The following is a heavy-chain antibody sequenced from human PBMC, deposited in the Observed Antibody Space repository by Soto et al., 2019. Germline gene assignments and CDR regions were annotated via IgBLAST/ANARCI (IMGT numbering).Heavy chain of an antibody. D-gene: IGHD3-10*01. CDR2: IYYSGNT. Sequence: PSETLSLTCTVSGGSISSSSYYWGWIRQPPGKGLEWIGSIYYSGNTYYNPSLKSRVTISVDTAKNQFSLKLSSVTAADTAVYYCARQYYFGSGIYYNRPFDFWGQGTRVTVSS. V-gene: IGHV4-39*01. J-gene: IGHJ4*02. CDR1: GGSISSSSYY. CDR3: ARQYYFGSGIYYNRPFDF.